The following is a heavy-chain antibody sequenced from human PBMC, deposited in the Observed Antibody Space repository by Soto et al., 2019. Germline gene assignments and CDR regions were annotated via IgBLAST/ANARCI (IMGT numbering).Heavy chain of an antibody. J-gene: IGHJ5*02. Sequence: GVMRLSCTASGFTFSDYYMSWIRQAPGKGLEWVSYISSSGSTIYYADSVKGRFTISRDNAKNSLYLQMNSLRAEDTAVYYCERCYSSSWQNWFDPWGQGTLVTVSS. V-gene: IGHV3-11*01. D-gene: IGHD6-13*01. CDR2: ISSSGSTI. CDR3: ERCYSSSWQNWFDP. CDR1: GFTFSDYY.